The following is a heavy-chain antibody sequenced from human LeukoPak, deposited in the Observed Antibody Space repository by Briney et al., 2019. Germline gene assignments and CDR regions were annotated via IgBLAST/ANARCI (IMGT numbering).Heavy chain of an antibody. CDR3: ARASGPIVGYYFDY. CDR2: INHSGST. V-gene: IGHV4-34*01. Sequence: SETLSLTCTVSGGSISGYYGNWIRQPPGKGLEWIGEINHSGSTNYNPSLKSRVTISVDTSKNQFSLKLSSVTAADTAVYYCARASGPIVGYYFDYWGQGTLVTVSS. D-gene: IGHD1-26*01. CDR1: GGSISGYY. J-gene: IGHJ4*02.